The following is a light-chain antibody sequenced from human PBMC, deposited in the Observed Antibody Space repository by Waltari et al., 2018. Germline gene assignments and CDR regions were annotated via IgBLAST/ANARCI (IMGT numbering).Light chain of an antibody. CDR1: SSDIGGDNS. Sequence: PALTQPASVSGSPGQSITFPCTGTSSDIGGDNSVSWYQHHPGKAPKLRIYDVSNRPSGVSNRFSGFKSGNTASLTISGLQAEDEADYYCTSYRSSSTLPYVFGTGTKVTVL. CDR3: TSYRSSSTLPYV. CDR2: DVS. V-gene: IGLV2-14*03. J-gene: IGLJ1*01.